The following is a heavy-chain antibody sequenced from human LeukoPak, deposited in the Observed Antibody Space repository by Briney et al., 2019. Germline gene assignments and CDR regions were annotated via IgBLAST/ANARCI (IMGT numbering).Heavy chain of an antibody. J-gene: IGHJ4*02. CDR1: GFTFSSYA. D-gene: IGHD3-22*01. CDR3: ARDNWTYYYDSSGPYYFDY. CDR2: ISGSGGST. V-gene: IGHV3-23*01. Sequence: GGSLRLSCAASGFTFSSYAMSWVRQAPGKGLEWVSAISGSGGSTYYADSVKGRFTISRDNSKNSLYLQMNSLRAEDTAVYYCARDNWTYYYDSSGPYYFDYWGQGTLVSVSS.